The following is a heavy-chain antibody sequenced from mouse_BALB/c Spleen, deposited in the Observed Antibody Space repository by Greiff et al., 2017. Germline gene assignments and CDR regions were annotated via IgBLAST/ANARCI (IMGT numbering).Heavy chain of an antibody. Sequence: EVQLVESGGGLVKPGGSLKLSCAASGFTFSSYAMSWVRQTPEKRLEWVASISSGGSTYYPDSVKGRFTISRDNARNILYLQMSSLRSEDTAMYYCARGRTTGAWFAYWGQGTLVTVSA. D-gene: IGHD1-1*01. CDR2: ISSGGST. CDR1: GFTFSSYA. V-gene: IGHV5-6-5*01. CDR3: ARGRTTGAWFAY. J-gene: IGHJ3*01.